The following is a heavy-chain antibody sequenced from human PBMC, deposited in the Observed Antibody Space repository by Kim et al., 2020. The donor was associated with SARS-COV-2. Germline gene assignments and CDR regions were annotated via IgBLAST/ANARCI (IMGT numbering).Heavy chain of an antibody. CDR1: GYTLTELS. J-gene: IGHJ5*02. Sequence: ASVKVSCKVSGYTLTELSMHWVRQAPGKGLEWMGGFDPEDGETIYAQKFQGRVTMTEDTSTDTAYMELSSLRSEDTAVYYCATVYYDILTKENWFDPWGQGTLVTVSS. CDR2: FDPEDGET. CDR3: ATVYYDILTKENWFDP. D-gene: IGHD3-9*01. V-gene: IGHV1-24*01.